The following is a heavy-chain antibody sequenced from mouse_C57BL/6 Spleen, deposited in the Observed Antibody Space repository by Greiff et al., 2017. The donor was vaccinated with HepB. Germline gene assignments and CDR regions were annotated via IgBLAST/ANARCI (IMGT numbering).Heavy chain of an antibody. D-gene: IGHD2-1*01. V-gene: IGHV1-19*01. CDR2: INPYNGGT. CDR1: GYTFTDYY. J-gene: IGHJ3*01. Sequence: EVKLMESGPVLVKPGASVKMSCKASGYTFTDYYMNWVKQSHGKSLEWIGVINPYNGGTSYNQKFKGKATLTVDKSSSTAYMELNSLTSEDSAVYYCAREGGNTAWFAYWGQGTLVTVSA. CDR3: AREGGNTAWFAY.